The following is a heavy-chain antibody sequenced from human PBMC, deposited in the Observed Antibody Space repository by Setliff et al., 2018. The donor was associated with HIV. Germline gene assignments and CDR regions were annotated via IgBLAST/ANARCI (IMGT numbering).Heavy chain of an antibody. CDR3: ARGRSRGEVHRDHGYFQH. J-gene: IGHJ1*01. Sequence: ASVKVSCKASGYTFTGHYIHWVRQAPGQGLEWMGWSNPNSGATHYAQKFQGRVTMTRDTSISTAYMELNSLRSEDTAVYYCARGRSRGEVHRDHGYFQHWGQGSLVTVSS. D-gene: IGHD3-16*01. CDR1: GYTFTGHY. CDR2: SNPNSGAT. V-gene: IGHV1-2*02.